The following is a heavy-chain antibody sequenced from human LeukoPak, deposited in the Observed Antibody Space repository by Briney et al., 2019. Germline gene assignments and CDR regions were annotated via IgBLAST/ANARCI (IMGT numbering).Heavy chain of an antibody. D-gene: IGHD4-17*01. V-gene: IGHV4-59*01. CDR3: ARGDPQTTVPEGMDV. CDR1: GGSISHYY. Sequence: PSETLSLTCTVSGGSISHYYWSWVRQSPGKGLEWIGYIYYSGTTNYNPSLKSRVTISVDTSRNQFSLQLRSVTAADTAVYYCARGDPQTTVPEGMDVWGQGTTVIVSS. CDR2: IYYSGTT. J-gene: IGHJ6*02.